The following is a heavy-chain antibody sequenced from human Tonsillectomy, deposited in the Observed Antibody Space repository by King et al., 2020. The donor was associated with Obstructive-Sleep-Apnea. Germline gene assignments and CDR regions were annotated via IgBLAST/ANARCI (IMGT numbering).Heavy chain of an antibody. V-gene: IGHV3-23*04. CDR1: GFTFSSYA. CDR2: ISGSGGSI. J-gene: IGHJ4*02. D-gene: IGHD3-22*01. Sequence: QLVQSGGGLVQPGGSLRLSCAASGFTFSSYAMSWVRQAPGKGLEWGSAISGSGGSIYYTDSVRGRFTISRDNSKNTLYLQMNSLRAEDTAVFYCAKVWYYDSTGYFPFDYWGQGTLVTVSS. CDR3: AKVWYYDSTGYFPFDY.